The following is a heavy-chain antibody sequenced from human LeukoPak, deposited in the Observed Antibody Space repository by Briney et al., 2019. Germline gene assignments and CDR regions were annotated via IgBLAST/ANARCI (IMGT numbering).Heavy chain of an antibody. V-gene: IGHV3-53*04. J-gene: IGHJ4*02. Sequence: GGSLRLSCAASRFTVSNNDMNWVRQAPGKGLEWVSRLYSGGRTDYADSVKGRFTTSRHTSKNILYLQMHSLRHEDTALYYCARRARSDWFYDSWGQGTLVTVSS. D-gene: IGHD3-9*01. CDR1: RFTVSNND. CDR3: ARRARSDWFYDS. CDR2: LYSGGRT.